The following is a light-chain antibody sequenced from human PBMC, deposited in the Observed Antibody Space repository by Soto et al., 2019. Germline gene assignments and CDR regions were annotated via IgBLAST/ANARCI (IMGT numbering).Light chain of an antibody. J-gene: IGKJ4*01. CDR2: DAS. Sequence: EIVMTQSPATLSVSPGERATLSCRASQSVNRNLAWYQQKPGQTPRLLIYDASSRATGVPARFSGSGSGTDFTLTISSLQSEDFAAYDGQQYNNWPLTFGGGTNVEIK. CDR3: QQYNNWPLT. CDR1: QSVNRN. V-gene: IGKV3-15*01.